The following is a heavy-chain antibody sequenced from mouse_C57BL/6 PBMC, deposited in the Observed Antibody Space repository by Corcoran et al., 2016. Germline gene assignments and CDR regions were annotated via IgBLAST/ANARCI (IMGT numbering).Heavy chain of an antibody. V-gene: IGHV9-3*01. J-gene: IGHJ3*01. D-gene: IGHD1-1*01. CDR2: INTYSGVP. CDR3: ADYYGSSYRFFAY. Sequence: QIQLVQSGPELKKPGETVKISCKASGYTFTTYGMSWVKQAPGKGLKWMGWINTYSGVPTYADDFKGRFAFSLETSASTAYLQINNLKNEDTATYFCADYYGSSYRFFAYWGQGTLVTVSA. CDR1: GYTFTTYG.